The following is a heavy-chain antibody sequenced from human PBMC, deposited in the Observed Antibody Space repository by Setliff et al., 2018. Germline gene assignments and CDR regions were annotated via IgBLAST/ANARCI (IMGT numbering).Heavy chain of an antibody. J-gene: IGHJ4*02. V-gene: IGHV1-18*01. CDR1: GYTFTSYG. CDR2: ISAYNGNT. D-gene: IGHD3-22*01. Sequence: ASVKVSCKASGYTFTSYGISWVRQAPGQGLEWMGWISAYNGNTNYAQKLQGRVTMTTDTSTSTAYMELRSPRSDDTAVYYCARDHHSAYYYDSSGLGNDYWGQGTLVTVS. CDR3: ARDHHSAYYYDSSGLGNDY.